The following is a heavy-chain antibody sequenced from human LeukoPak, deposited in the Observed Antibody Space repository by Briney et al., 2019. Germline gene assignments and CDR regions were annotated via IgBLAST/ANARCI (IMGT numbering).Heavy chain of an antibody. D-gene: IGHD1-26*01. CDR3: ARGHREVGADY. Sequence: PSETLSLTCAVYGGSFSGYYWSWIRQPPGKGLEWIGEINHRGSTNYNPSLKSRVTISVDTSKNQFSLKLSSVTAADTAVYYCARGHREVGADYWGQGTLVTVSS. CDR1: GGSFSGYY. CDR2: INHRGST. V-gene: IGHV4-34*01. J-gene: IGHJ4*02.